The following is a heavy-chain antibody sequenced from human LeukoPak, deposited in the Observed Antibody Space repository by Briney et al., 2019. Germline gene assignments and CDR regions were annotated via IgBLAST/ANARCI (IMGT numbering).Heavy chain of an antibody. V-gene: IGHV4-34*01. D-gene: IGHD3-22*01. J-gene: IGHJ3*02. CDR2: INHSGST. CDR3: ARVGTTQRRYYDSSGYYFNSETDAFDI. Sequence: PSETLSLTCAVYGGSFSGYYWSWIRQPPGKGLEWIGEINHSGSTNYNPSLKSRVTISVDTSKNQFSLKLRSVTAADTAVYYCARVGTTQRRYYDSSGYYFNSETDAFDIWGRGTMVTVSS. CDR1: GGSFSGYY.